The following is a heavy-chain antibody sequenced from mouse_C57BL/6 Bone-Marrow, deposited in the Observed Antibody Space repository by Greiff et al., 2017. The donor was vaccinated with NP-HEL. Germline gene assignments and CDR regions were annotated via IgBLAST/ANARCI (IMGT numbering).Heavy chain of an antibody. D-gene: IGHD1-1*01. CDR2: IDPENGDT. Sequence: VHVKQSGAELVRPGASVKLSCTASGFNIKDDYMHWVKQRPEQGLEWIGWIDPENGDTEYASKFQGKATITADTSSNTAYLQLSSLTSADTAVYYCTTGDYYGSIPAYWGQGTLVTVSA. V-gene: IGHV14-4*01. J-gene: IGHJ3*01. CDR3: TTGDYYGSIPAY. CDR1: GFNIKDDY.